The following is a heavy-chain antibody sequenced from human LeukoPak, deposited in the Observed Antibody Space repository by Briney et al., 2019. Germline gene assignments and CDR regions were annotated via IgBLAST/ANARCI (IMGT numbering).Heavy chain of an antibody. CDR2: ISSNGGST. V-gene: IGHV3-64*04. CDR1: GFTFSSYA. J-gene: IGHJ4*02. D-gene: IGHD6-19*01. CDR3: ARTGAGFVGF. Sequence: GGSLRLSCSASGFTFSSYAMHWVRQAPGKGLEYVSAISSNGGSTYYADSVKGRFTISRDNSKNTLYLQMNSLRAEDTAVYYCARTGAGFVGFWGQGTLVTVSS.